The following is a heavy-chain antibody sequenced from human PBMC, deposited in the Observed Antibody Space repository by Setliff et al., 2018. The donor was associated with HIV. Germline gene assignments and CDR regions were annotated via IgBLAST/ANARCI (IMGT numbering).Heavy chain of an antibody. V-gene: IGHV4-4*09. CDR3: AREHCSGGSCNGFDI. J-gene: IGHJ3*02. Sequence: PSETLSLTCTVSGGPISTSYWNWIRQPPGKGLEWIAYIYISGTTNYNPSLKSRVTISLDTSRNQFSLKLGSVTAADTAMHYCAREHCSGGSCNGFDIWGQGTMVTVSS. CDR2: IYISGTT. CDR1: GGPISTSY. D-gene: IGHD2-15*01.